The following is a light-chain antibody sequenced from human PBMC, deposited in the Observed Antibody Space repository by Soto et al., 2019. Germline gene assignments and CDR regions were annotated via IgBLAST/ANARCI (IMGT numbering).Light chain of an antibody. V-gene: IGKV3-20*01. CDR3: QQYGSSSYT. J-gene: IGKJ3*01. CDR1: QSVNSSY. CDR2: GAS. Sequence: EIVLTQSPGTLSLSPGERVTLSCRASQSVNSSYLAWYQQKPGQAPRLLIYGASSRATGIPDRFSGSGSGTDCTLTIRRLEPEDIAVYYCQQYGSSSYTFGPGTKVDIK.